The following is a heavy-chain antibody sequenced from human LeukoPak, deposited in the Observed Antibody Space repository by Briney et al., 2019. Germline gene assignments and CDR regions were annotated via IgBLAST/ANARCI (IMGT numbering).Heavy chain of an antibody. D-gene: IGHD4-17*01. Sequence: GGSLRLSCVASGFTFSSYAMHWVRQAPGKGLEWVAVISYDGSNKYYADSVKGRFTISRDNSKNTLYLQMNSLRAEDTAVYYCARDLTVTTSHSFDYWGQGTLVTVSS. J-gene: IGHJ4*02. V-gene: IGHV3-30-3*01. CDR1: GFTFSSYA. CDR3: ARDLTVTTSHSFDY. CDR2: ISYDGSNK.